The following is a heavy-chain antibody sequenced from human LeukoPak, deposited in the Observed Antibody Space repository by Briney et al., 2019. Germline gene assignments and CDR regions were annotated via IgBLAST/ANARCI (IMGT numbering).Heavy chain of an antibody. D-gene: IGHD5-24*01. CDR1: GGSVSDYASY. CDR3: ARPTPRRDGLPVAFDI. Sequence: SETLSLTCTVSGGSVSDYASYWGWLRQSPGKGLEWIGSTYYTGTTYYNPSLQSRVTISRDTSRNQFSLKLTSVTAADTAVYYCARPTPRRDGLPVAFDIWGQGTKVTVSS. CDR2: TYYTGTT. J-gene: IGHJ3*02. V-gene: IGHV4-39*07.